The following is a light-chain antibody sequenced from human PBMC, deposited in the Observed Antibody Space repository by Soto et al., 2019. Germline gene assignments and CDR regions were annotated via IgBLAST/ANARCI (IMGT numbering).Light chain of an antibody. Sequence: DIQMTQSPSSLSASVGDRVTITCRASQSISSYLNWYQQKPGKAPKLLIYAASSLQSGVPSRFSGSGSGTDFTLTISSLQPEDFAVYFCQQYDSWPPYAFGQGTKLEIK. CDR3: QQYDSWPPYA. CDR1: QSISSY. J-gene: IGKJ2*01. CDR2: AAS. V-gene: IGKV1-39*01.